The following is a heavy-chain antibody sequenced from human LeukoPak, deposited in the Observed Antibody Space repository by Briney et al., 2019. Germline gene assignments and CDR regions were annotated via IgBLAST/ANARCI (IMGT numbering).Heavy chain of an antibody. CDR2: IYHSGST. J-gene: IGHJ5*02. CDR1: GGSISSGGYY. D-gene: IGHD3-22*01. V-gene: IGHV4-30-2*01. Sequence: SETLSLTCTVSGGSISSGGYYWSWIRQPPGKGLEWIGYIYHSGSTYYNPSLKSRVTISVDRSKNQFSLKLSSVTAADTAVYYCARDRARITMIVVEGGLDPWGQGTLVTVSS. CDR3: ARDRARITMIVVEGGLDP.